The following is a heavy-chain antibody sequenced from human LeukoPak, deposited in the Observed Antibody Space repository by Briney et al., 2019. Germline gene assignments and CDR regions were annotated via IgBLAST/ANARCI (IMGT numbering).Heavy chain of an antibody. CDR2: NSGSNGNT. V-gene: IGHV1-18*04. Sequence: ASVKVSCKASGYTFTGYYMHWVRQAPGQGLEWMGWNSGSNGNTNYAQKFQGRVSMTADASTGTAYLELRRLRSDDTAVYYCARSGRGTYYYFDLWGQGTLVTVSS. J-gene: IGHJ4*02. CDR3: ARSGRGTYYYFDL. D-gene: IGHD1-26*01. CDR1: GYTFTGYY.